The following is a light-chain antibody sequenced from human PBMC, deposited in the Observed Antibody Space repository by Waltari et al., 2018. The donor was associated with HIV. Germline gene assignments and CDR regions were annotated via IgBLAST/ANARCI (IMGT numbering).Light chain of an antibody. CDR2: DNN. V-gene: IGLV1-51*01. CDR1: SSNIGTNF. CDR3: GTWDNSLKTVV. J-gene: IGLJ2*01. Sequence: QSVLTQPPSVSAAPGQTVSISCSGFSSNIGTNFVSWYHQLPGKAPKLLIFDNNKRPSGSPDRVSASKAGTSATLAITGLQTGDEGDYYCGTWDNSLKTVVFGGGTKVTVL.